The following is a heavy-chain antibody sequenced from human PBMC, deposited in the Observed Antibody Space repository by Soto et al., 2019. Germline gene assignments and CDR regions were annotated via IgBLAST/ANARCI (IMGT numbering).Heavy chain of an antibody. J-gene: IGHJ6*04. CDR3: ARHSILAGIV. Sequence: SETLSLTCTVSGGSISSYYWSWIRQPPGKGLEWIGYFYYSGSTNYNPSLKSRVTISADTSKNQFSLKLNSVTAADTAVYYCARHSILAGIVWGKGTTVTVSS. CDR2: FYYSGST. V-gene: IGHV4-59*08. CDR1: GGSISSYY. D-gene: IGHD6-6*01.